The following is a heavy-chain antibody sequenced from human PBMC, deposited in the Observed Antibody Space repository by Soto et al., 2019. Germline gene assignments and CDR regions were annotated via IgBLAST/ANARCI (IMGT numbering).Heavy chain of an antibody. CDR2: ISAYNGDT. CDR3: VRDPDGHIDFDY. V-gene: IGHV1-18*01. Sequence: QVQLVQSGAEVKEPGASVKISCKASGYTFTSYGISWVRQAPGQGLEWMSWISAYNGDTNYAQKVQGRVTMTTDTSPSTAFMELRSLRFDDTAVYYCVRDPDGHIDFDYWGQGTLVTVSS. J-gene: IGHJ4*02. CDR1: GYTFTSYG.